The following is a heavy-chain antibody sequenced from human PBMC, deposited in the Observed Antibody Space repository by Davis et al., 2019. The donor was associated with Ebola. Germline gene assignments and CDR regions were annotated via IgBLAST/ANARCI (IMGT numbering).Heavy chain of an antibody. CDR1: GGSISSYY. J-gene: IGHJ6*02. CDR3: ARGLLSWVYYGMDV. Sequence: SETLSLTCTVSGGSISSYYWSWIRQPPGKGLEWIGYIYYSGSTNYNPSLKSRVTISVDTSKNQFSLKLSSVTAADTAVYYCARGLLSWVYYGMDVWGQGTTVTVSS. V-gene: IGHV4-59*12. CDR2: IYYSGST.